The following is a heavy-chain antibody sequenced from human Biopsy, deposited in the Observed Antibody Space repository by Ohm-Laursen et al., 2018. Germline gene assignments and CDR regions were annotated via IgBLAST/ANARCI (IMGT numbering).Heavy chain of an antibody. D-gene: IGHD3-3*01. CDR3: ARTPRDSFWSGSYKRGLWFDP. CDR1: GGSIISYY. CDR2: VYNGGIT. V-gene: IGHV4-59*01. J-gene: IGHJ5*02. Sequence: GTRSLTCSVSGGSIISYYWTWIRQPPGKELEWIGHVYNGGITNYNPSLKSRVTISKDTSKNQFSLQVNSVTAADTAVYYCARTPRDSFWSGSYKRGLWFDPWGQGTLVIVSS.